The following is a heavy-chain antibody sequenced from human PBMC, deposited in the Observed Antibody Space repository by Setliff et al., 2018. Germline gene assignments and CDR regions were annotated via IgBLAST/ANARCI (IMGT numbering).Heavy chain of an antibody. V-gene: IGHV3-7*01. CDR1: GFTYNNCW. CDR3: ARGRHHDTLSGYIDF. J-gene: IGHJ4*02. CDR2: INPDGSEK. Sequence: GALRLSCGASGFTYNNCWVSWVRQAPGKGLEWLASINPDGSEKYYVDSVKGRFTISRDNAKNSLSLQMNSLRTEDTAVYYCARGRHHDTLSGYIDFLGQGTLVTVSS. D-gene: IGHD3-9*01.